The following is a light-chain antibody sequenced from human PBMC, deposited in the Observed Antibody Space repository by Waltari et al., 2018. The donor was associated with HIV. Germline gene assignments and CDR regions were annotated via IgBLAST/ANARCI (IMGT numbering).Light chain of an antibody. V-gene: IGKV1-39*01. CDR2: AAS. CDR3: QQSYSTPPYT. Sequence: DIKMTKSPSSLSASVGERVTITCRASQSISSYLNWYQQKPGKAPKLLIYAASSLQSGVPSRFSGSGSGTDFTLTISSLQPEDFATYYCQQSYSTPPYTFGQGTKLEIK. J-gene: IGKJ2*01. CDR1: QSISSY.